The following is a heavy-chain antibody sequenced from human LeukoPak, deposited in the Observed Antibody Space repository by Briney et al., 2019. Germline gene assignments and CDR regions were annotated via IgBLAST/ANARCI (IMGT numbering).Heavy chain of an antibody. CDR2: IYYSGRA. CDR1: GGSISSSSYY. CDR3: ARRRYYDSTGYLD. D-gene: IGHD3-22*01. J-gene: IGHJ1*01. V-gene: IGHV4-39*01. Sequence: SETLSLTCSVSGGSISSSSYYWGWIRQPPGKGLEWIGEIYYSGRACYNSSLKSRLTISVDTSWNQFSLTLVSVTAADTGVYYCARRRYYDSTGYLDWGQGTLVFVST.